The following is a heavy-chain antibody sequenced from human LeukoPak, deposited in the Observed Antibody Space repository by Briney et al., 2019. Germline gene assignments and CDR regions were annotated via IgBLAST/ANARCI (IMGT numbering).Heavy chain of an antibody. CDR2: ISSSSSYI. D-gene: IGHD1-7*01. CDR1: GFTFSSYE. CDR3: ARAGRTGTTWFDP. Sequence: GGSLRLSCAASGFTFSSYEMNWVRQAPGKGLEWVSSISSSSSYIYYADSVKGRFTISRDNAKNSLYLQMNSLRAEDTAVYYCARAGRTGTTWFDPWGQGTLVTVSS. V-gene: IGHV3-21*01. J-gene: IGHJ5*02.